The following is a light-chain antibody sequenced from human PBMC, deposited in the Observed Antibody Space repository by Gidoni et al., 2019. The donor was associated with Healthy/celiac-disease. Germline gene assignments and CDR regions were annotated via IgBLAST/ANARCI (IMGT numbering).Light chain of an antibody. V-gene: IGLV7-46*01. CDR2: DTS. Sequence: QAVVTQEPSLTLSPGVTFTLTCGSSTGAVTSGHYPYWFQQKPGQAPRTLIYDTSNKHSWTPARFSGSLLGGKAALTLSGAQPEDEAEYYCLLSYSGARPDLVFGGGTKLTVL. J-gene: IGLJ2*01. CDR1: TGAVTSGHY. CDR3: LLSYSGARPDLV.